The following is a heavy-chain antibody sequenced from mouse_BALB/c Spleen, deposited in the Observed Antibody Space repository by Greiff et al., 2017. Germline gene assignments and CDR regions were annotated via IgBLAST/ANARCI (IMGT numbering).Heavy chain of an antibody. D-gene: IGHD4-1*01. CDR3: VKLTGKAMDY. Sequence: VQLQQSGAELVKPGASVKLSCTASGFNIKDTYMHWVKQRPEQGLEWIGRIDPANGNTKYDPKFQGKATITADTSSNTAYLQLSSLTSEDTAVYYCVKLTGKAMDYWGQGTSVTVSS. V-gene: IGHV14-3*02. CDR1: GFNIKDTY. J-gene: IGHJ4*01. CDR2: IDPANGNT.